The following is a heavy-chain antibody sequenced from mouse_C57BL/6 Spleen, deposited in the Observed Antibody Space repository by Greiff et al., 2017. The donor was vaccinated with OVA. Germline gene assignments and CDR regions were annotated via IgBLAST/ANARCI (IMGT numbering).Heavy chain of an antibody. J-gene: IGHJ2*01. CDR1: GYTFTSYW. Sequence: QVHVKQPGAELVKPGASVKLSCKASGYTFTSYWMQWVKQRPGQGLEWIGEIDPSDSYTNYNQKFKGKATLTVDTSSSTAYMQLSSLTSEDSAVYYCASKPDYYGSLDYWGQGTTLTVSS. D-gene: IGHD1-1*01. CDR3: ASKPDYYGSLDY. CDR2: IDPSDSYT. V-gene: IGHV1-50*01.